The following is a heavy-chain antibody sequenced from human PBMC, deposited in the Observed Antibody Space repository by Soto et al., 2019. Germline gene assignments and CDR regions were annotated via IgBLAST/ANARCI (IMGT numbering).Heavy chain of an antibody. J-gene: IGHJ5*02. CDR2: IYYSGST. CDR1: GGSISSYY. V-gene: IGHV4-59*01. CDR3: ARTYEILAGYYRSSWSFDP. D-gene: IGHD3-9*01. Sequence: QVQLQESGPGLVKPSETLSLTCTVSGGSISSYYWSWIRQPPGKGLEWIGHIYYSGSTNYNPSLTNRVAISVDTSRNQFALKLSSVTAADTAVYYCARTYEILAGYYRSSWSFDPWGQGTLVTVSS.